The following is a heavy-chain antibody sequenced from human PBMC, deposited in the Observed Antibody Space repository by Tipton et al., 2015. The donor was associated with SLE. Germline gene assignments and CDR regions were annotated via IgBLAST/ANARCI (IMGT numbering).Heavy chain of an antibody. CDR3: ARHVSGSLYQLLNEFDP. V-gene: IGHV4-59*01. J-gene: IGHJ5*02. CDR2: IYYSGST. D-gene: IGHD2-2*01. Sequence: TLSLTCTVSGGSISSYYWSWIRQPPGKGLEWIGYIYYSGSTNYNPSLKSRVTISVDTSKNQFSLKLSSVTAADTAVYYCARHVSGSLYQLLNEFDPWGQGTLVTVSS. CDR1: GGSISSYY.